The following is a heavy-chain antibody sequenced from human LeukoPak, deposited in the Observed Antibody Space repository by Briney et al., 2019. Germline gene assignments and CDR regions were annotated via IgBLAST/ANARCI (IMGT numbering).Heavy chain of an antibody. CDR2: ISYDGSNK. V-gene: IGHV3-30*04. J-gene: IGHJ4*02. CDR1: GFTFSTFP. Sequence: GGSLRLSRSASGFTFSTFPMHWVRQAPGKGLEWVAVISYDGSNKYYADSVKGRFTISRDNSKNTLYLQMNSLRAEDTAVYYCAKDNGDFLIDCWGQGTLVTVSS. CDR3: AKDNGDFLIDC. D-gene: IGHD4-17*01.